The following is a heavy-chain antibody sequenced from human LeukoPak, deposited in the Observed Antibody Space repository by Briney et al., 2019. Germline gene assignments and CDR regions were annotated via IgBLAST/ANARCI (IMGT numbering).Heavy chain of an antibody. CDR1: GFTFSSYG. D-gene: IGHD3-9*01. Sequence: GRSLRLSCAASGFTFSSYGMHWVRQVPGKGLEWVAVIWYDGSNKYYADSVKGRFTISRDNSKNTLYLQMNSLRAEDTAVYYCARGFDWLLLGPFDYWGQGTLVTVSS. CDR3: ARGFDWLLLGPFDY. CDR2: IWYDGSNK. J-gene: IGHJ4*02. V-gene: IGHV3-33*01.